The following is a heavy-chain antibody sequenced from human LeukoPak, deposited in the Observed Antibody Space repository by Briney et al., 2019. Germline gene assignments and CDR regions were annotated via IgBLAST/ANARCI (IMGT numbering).Heavy chain of an antibody. J-gene: IGHJ3*02. CDR1: GFTFSVYA. Sequence: GGSLRLSCAASGFTFSVYAMNWVRQTPGKGLERVSYISYSSETTHYADSVKGRFTISRDNTKNSLYLQMNSLRAEDTAVYYCTRSGDGAFDNWGPGTMVTVSS. V-gene: IGHV3-48*04. D-gene: IGHD3-10*01. CDR2: ISYSSETT. CDR3: TRSGDGAFDN.